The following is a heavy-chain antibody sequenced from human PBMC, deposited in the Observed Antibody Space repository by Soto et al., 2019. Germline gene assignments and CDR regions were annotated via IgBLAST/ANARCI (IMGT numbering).Heavy chain of an antibody. CDR1: GFTVSDAW. CDR3: TTDLWRIAVVVGSTGYFNP. CDR2: IKSKSDGGTT. V-gene: IGHV3-15*01. Sequence: NPXGSLGLSCAASGFTVSDAWMSGVRQAPGKGLDWVGRIKSKSDGGTTEYAAPVRGRFTISRDDSKSTLYLQMNSLKTEDTAVYYCTTDLWRIAVVVGSTGYFNPWGQRTPVTVSS. J-gene: IGHJ5*02. D-gene: IGHD2-15*01.